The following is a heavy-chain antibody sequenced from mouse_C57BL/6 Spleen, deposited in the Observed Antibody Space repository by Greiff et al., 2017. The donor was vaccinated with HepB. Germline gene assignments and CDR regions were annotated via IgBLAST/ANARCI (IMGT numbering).Heavy chain of an antibody. J-gene: IGHJ2*01. Sequence: VQLQQSGAELVMPGASVKLSCKASGYTFTSYWMHWVKQTPGQGLEWIGGIDPSDSYTNYNQKFKGKSTLTVDKSSSTAYMQLSSLTAEDSAVYDCARGRVDYWGQGTTLTVSS. CDR2: IDPSDSYT. CDR3: ARGRVDY. CDR1: GYTFTSYW. V-gene: IGHV1-69*01.